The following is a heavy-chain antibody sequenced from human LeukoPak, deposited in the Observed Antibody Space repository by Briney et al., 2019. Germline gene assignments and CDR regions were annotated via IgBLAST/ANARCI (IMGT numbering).Heavy chain of an antibody. CDR1: GFIFSNYA. Sequence: GGSLRLSCAASGFIFSNYAMNWVRQGPGKGLEWVSSISNSGRGTYYADYVQGRFIISRDNSKSTVYLQMNSLRAEDTAIYFCAKDADFEYSTSPDHWGQGTLVTVSS. CDR2: ISNSGRGT. D-gene: IGHD2/OR15-2a*01. J-gene: IGHJ4*02. V-gene: IGHV3-23*01. CDR3: AKDADFEYSTSPDH.